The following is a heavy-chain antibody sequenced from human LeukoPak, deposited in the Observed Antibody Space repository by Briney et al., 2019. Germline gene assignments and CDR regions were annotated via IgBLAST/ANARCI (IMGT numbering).Heavy chain of an antibody. CDR3: AKGLAVAGHFDY. CDR2: ISGSGGST. D-gene: IGHD6-19*01. Sequence: GGSLRLSCAASGFTFSSYAMSWVRQAPGKGLEWVSAISGSGGSTYYAESVKGRFTISRDKSKNTLYLQMNSLRAEDTAVYYCAKGLAVAGHFDYWGQGTLVTVSS. J-gene: IGHJ4*02. V-gene: IGHV3-23*01. CDR1: GFTFSSYA.